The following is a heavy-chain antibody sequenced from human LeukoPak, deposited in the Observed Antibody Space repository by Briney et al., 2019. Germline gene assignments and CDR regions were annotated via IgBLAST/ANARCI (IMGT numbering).Heavy chain of an antibody. CDR1: GYTFTGYY. J-gene: IGHJ6*02. CDR3: ARGSWEPPRGYYYYGMDV. Sequence: GSVKVSCKASGYTFTGYYMHWVRQAPGQGLEWIGWINPNSGGANYAQKFQGRVTMTRDTSISTAYMELSRLRSDDTAVYYCARGSWEPPRGYYYYGMDVWGQGTTVTVSS. CDR2: INPNSGGA. V-gene: IGHV1-2*02. D-gene: IGHD1-26*01.